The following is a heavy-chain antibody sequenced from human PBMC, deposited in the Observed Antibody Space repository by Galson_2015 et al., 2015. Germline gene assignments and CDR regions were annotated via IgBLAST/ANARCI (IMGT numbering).Heavy chain of an antibody. V-gene: IGHV4-39*01. CDR2: IYYSGST. J-gene: IGHJ5*02. D-gene: IGHD3-3*01. CDR3: ARHWAFWSGYYSWFDP. CDR1: GGSISSSSYY. Sequence: SETLSLTCTVSGGSISSSSYYWGWIRQPPGKGLEWIGSIYYSGSTYYNPSLKSRVTISVDTSKNQFSLKLSSVTAADTAVYYCARHWAFWSGYYSWFDPWGQGTLVTVSS.